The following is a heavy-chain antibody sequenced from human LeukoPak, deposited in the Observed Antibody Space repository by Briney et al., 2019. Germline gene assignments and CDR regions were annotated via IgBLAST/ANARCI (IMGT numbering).Heavy chain of an antibody. D-gene: IGHD3-10*01. V-gene: IGHV1-69*01. CDR3: ARNEGSGSSKGWFDP. Sequence: GASVKVSCKASGGTFSSYAISRVRQAPGQGLEWMGGIIPIFGTANYAQKFQGRVTITADESTSTAYMELSSLRSEDTAVYYCARNEGSGSSKGWFDPWGQGTLVTVSS. CDR2: IIPIFGTA. J-gene: IGHJ5*02. CDR1: GGTFSSYA.